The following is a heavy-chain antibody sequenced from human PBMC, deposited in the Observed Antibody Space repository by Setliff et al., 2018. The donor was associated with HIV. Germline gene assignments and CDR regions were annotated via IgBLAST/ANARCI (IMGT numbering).Heavy chain of an antibody. V-gene: IGHV1-18*01. CDR2: ISAYNGNT. D-gene: IGHD3-10*01. Sequence: ASVKVSCKASGYIFISYGFSWVRQAPGQGLEWMGWISAYNGNTNYAQKLQGRVTMTTDTSTSTAYMELRDLRSDDTAVYYCARAPKRVYYYGSGTYLHDAFDIWGQGTMVTVSS. CDR1: GYIFISYG. J-gene: IGHJ3*02. CDR3: ARAPKRVYYYGSGTYLHDAFDI.